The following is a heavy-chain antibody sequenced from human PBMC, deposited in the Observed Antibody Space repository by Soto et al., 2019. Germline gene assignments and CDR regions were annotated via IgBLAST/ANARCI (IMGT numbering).Heavy chain of an antibody. Sequence: QVQLVQSGGEAKKPGASVKVSCQAAGYTFTRFGLTWVRQAPGHGLQWMGGSSINNGKTNYAQKFQGRGTMTTDTSTNTAYMGLRSLRSDDTAVYYCARHTDDVHYVWGSDYYGMGVWGQGSTVTVSS. D-gene: IGHD3-16*01. CDR1: GYTFTRFG. CDR2: SSINNGKT. J-gene: IGHJ6*02. CDR3: ARHTDDVHYVWGSDYYGMGV. V-gene: IGHV1-18*01.